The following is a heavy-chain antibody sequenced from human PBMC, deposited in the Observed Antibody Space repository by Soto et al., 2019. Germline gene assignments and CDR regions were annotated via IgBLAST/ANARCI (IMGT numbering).Heavy chain of an antibody. CDR2: IYYIGST. J-gene: IGHJ5*02. D-gene: IGHD2-2*01. Sequence: PSETLSLTCTVSGGSISSYYWSWIRQPPGKGLEWIGYIYYIGSTNYNPSLKSRVTISVDTSKNQFSLKLSSVTAADTAVYYCARGLRRQLLNWFDPWGQGNLVTVS. CDR1: GGSISSYY. V-gene: IGHV4-59*01. CDR3: ARGLRRQLLNWFDP.